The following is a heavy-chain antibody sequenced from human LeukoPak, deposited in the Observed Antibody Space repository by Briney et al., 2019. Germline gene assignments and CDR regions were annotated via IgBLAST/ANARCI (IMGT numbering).Heavy chain of an antibody. CDR3: AKDSYYDILTGYMPYYYGMDV. D-gene: IGHD3-9*01. V-gene: IGHV3-30*18. CDR2: ISYDGSDE. J-gene: IGHJ6*02. CDR1: GFTFSGYG. Sequence: GGSLRLSCAASGFTFSGYGMHWVRQAPGKGLDWVAVISYDGSDEYYADSVKGRFTISRDNSKNTLYLQMSSLRAEDTAVYYCAKDSYYDILTGYMPYYYGMDVWGQGTTVTVSS.